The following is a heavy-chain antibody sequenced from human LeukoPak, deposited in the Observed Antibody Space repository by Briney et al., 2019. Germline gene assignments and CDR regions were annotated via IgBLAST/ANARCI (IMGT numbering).Heavy chain of an antibody. CDR2: ISSSSSYI. D-gene: IGHD5-12*01. CDR3: ARDRNSGYDSSFDY. V-gene: IGHV3-21*01. Sequence: GGSLRLSCAASGFTFSSYSMDWVRQAPGKGLEWVSSISSSSSYIYYADSVKGRFTISRDDAKNSLYLQMNSLRAEDTAVYYCARDRNSGYDSSFDYWGQGTLVTVSS. CDR1: GFTFSSYS. J-gene: IGHJ4*02.